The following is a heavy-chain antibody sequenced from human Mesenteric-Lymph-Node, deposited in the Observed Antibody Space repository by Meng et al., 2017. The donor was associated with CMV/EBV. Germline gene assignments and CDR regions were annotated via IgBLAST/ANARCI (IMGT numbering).Heavy chain of an antibody. CDR2: TSYDGSSI. Sequence: GESLKIPCAASGFTFSTYAMHRVRQAPGKGLEWVALTSYDGSSIYYADPVKGRFSISRDNAKNTLYLQMNSLRAEDTAVYYCARDGGNYYQVFDYWGQGTLVTVSS. V-gene: IGHV3-30-3*01. CDR1: GFTFSTYA. D-gene: IGHD1-26*01. CDR3: ARDGGNYYQVFDY. J-gene: IGHJ4*02.